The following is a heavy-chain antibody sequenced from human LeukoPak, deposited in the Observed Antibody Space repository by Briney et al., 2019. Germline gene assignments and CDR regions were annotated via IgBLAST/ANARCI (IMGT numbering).Heavy chain of an antibody. CDR1: GFTFSGYG. CDR2: TWYHGNNK. V-gene: IGHV3-33*06. CDR3: AKSDEWELPTYYFDY. Sequence: GGSLRLSCEASGFTFSGYGMHWVRQAPGKGLEWVSGTWYHGNNKYYADSVKGRFTISRDNSKNTLYLQMNSLRAEDTAVYYCAKSDEWELPTYYFDYWGQGTLVTVSS. J-gene: IGHJ4*02. D-gene: IGHD1-26*01.